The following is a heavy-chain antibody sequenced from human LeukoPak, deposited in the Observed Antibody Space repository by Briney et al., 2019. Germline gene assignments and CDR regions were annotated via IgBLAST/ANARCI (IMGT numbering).Heavy chain of an antibody. D-gene: IGHD2-15*01. Sequence: SETLSLTCTVSGGSISSYYWSWIRQPPGKGLEWIGYIYYSGSTNYNPSLKSRVTISVDTSKNQFSLKLSSVTAADTAVYYCARVDGSCSGGSCPSGNWFDPWGQGTLVTVSS. CDR2: IYYSGST. V-gene: IGHV4-59*08. CDR1: GGSISSYY. CDR3: ARVDGSCSGGSCPSGNWFDP. J-gene: IGHJ5*02.